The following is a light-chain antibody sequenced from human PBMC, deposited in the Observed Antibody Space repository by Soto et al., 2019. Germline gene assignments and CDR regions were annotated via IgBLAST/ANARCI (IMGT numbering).Light chain of an antibody. CDR2: DNN. V-gene: IGLV1-51*01. CDR1: SSNI. CDR3: GTWDTSLSAVV. J-gene: IGLJ2*01. Sequence: QSVLTQPPSVSAAPGQKVTISCSGSSSNIVSWYQQLLGTAPKILIYDNNKRPSGIPDRFSGSKSGTSATLGITGLQTGDEADYYCGTWDTSLSAVVFGGGTKLTVL.